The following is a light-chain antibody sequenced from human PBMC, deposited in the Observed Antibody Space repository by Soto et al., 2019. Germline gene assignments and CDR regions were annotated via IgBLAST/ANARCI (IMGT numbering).Light chain of an antibody. CDR1: QTISSW. Sequence: DIQITQSPSTLSGSVGDRVSITCLGSQTISSWLAWYQQKPGKAPKLLIYKASTLKSGVPSRFSGSGSGTEFTLTISSLQPDDFANYYCQHYNSYSEAFGQGTKVDIK. CDR3: QHYNSYSEA. CDR2: KAS. V-gene: IGKV1-5*03. J-gene: IGKJ1*01.